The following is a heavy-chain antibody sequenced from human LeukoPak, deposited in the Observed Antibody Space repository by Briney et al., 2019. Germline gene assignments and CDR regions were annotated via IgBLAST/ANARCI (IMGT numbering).Heavy chain of an antibody. V-gene: IGHV4-34*01. D-gene: IGHD5-18*01. CDR1: GGSFSGYY. CDR3: ARASQLWFTPYDY. CDR2: INHSGST. Sequence: SSETLSLTCAVYGGSFSGYYWSWIRQPPGKGLEWIGEINHSGSTNYNPSLKSRVTISVDTSKNQFSLKLSSVTAADTAVYYCARASQLWFTPYDYWGQGTLVTVSS. J-gene: IGHJ4*02.